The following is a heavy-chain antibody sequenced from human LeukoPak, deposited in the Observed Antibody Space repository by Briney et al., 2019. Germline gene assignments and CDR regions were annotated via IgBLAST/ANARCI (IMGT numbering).Heavy chain of an antibody. CDR3: SGGGYGSDY. Sequence: PGGSLRLSCADYGYGLTFSNVWMGWVRQAPGKGLEWVGRIKNKGEGGTTDYAAPVKGRFIISRDDSKNTLYLQMNSLKTEDTAVYYCSGGGYGSDYWGQGTLVTVSS. CDR2: IKNKGEGGTT. V-gene: IGHV3-15*01. J-gene: IGHJ4*02. D-gene: IGHD2-15*01. CDR1: GYGLTFSNVW.